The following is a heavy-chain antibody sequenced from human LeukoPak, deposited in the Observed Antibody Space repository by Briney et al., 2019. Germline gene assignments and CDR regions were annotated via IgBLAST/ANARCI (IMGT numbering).Heavy chain of an antibody. CDR1: GFTFSSYA. Sequence: PGGSLRLSCAASGFTFSSYAMSWVRQAPGKGLEWVSAISGSGGCTYYADSVKGRFTISRDNSRNTLYLQMNSLRAEDTAVYYCAKDLDTAMIFDYWGQGTLVTVSS. J-gene: IGHJ4*02. D-gene: IGHD5-18*01. CDR3: AKDLDTAMIFDY. V-gene: IGHV3-23*01. CDR2: ISGSGGCT.